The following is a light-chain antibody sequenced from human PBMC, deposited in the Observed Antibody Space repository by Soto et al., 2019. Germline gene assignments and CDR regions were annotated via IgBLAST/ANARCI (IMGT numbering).Light chain of an antibody. J-gene: IGKJ2*01. V-gene: IGKV2-28*01. Sequence: DIVMTQSPLSLPVTPGEPASISCRSSQSVLHSNGYNYLDWYLQKSGQSPQLLIYWGSNRASGVPDRFSGRGSGTDFTLQISRVEAEDVGVYYCMQALQTPPYTFGQGTKLEIK. CDR3: MQALQTPPYT. CDR2: WGS. CDR1: QSVLHSNGYNY.